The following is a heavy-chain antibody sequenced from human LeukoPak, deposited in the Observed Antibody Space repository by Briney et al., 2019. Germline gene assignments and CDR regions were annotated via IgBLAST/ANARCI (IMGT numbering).Heavy chain of an antibody. Sequence: KPSETLSLTCTVSGGSISSYYWSWMRQPPGKGLEWIGYIYYSGSTNYNPSLKSRVTISVDTSKNQFSLKLSSVTAADTAVYYCARCSDRRDSTVHFDYWGQGTLVTVSS. CDR3: ARCSDRRDSTVHFDY. CDR1: GGSISSYY. CDR2: IYYSGST. J-gene: IGHJ4*02. V-gene: IGHV4-59*01. D-gene: IGHD3-22*01.